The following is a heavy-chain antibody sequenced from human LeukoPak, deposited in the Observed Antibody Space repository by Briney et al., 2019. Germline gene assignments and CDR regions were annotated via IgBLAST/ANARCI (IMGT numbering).Heavy chain of an antibody. CDR3: ATPGPEYCTNGVCTFDY. V-gene: IGHV3-23*01. Sequence: RSGGSLRLSCAASGFTFSSYAMSWVRQAPGKGLEWVSAISGSGGSTYYADSVKGRFTISRDNSKNTLCLQMNSLRAEDTAVYYCATPGPEYCTNGVCTFDYWGQGTPVTVSS. J-gene: IGHJ4*02. D-gene: IGHD2-8*01. CDR1: GFTFSSYA. CDR2: ISGSGGST.